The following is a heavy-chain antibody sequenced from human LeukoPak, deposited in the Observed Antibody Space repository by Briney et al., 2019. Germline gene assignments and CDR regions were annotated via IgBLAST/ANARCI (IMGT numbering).Heavy chain of an antibody. V-gene: IGHV5-51*01. Sequence: GEFLKISCRGSGYSFNSFWIGWVRQMPGKGLEWMGIIYPGDSDTRYSPSFQGQVAISADKSISTAYLQWSSLTASDSAMYYCARLRTYGDYALNYWGQGTLVTVSS. J-gene: IGHJ4*02. D-gene: IGHD4-17*01. CDR1: GYSFNSFW. CDR2: IYPGDSDT. CDR3: ARLRTYGDYALNY.